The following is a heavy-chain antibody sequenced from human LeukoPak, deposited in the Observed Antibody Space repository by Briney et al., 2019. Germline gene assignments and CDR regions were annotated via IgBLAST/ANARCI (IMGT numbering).Heavy chain of an antibody. V-gene: IGHV4-39*01. Sequence: SETLSLTCTVSGGSISSSSYYWGWIRQPPGKGLEWIGSIYYSGSTYYNPSLKSRVTISVDTSKNQSSLKLSSVTAADTAVYYCARLWSGLLWFGELTRNNWFDPWGQGTLVTVSS. CDR3: ARLWSGLLWFGELTRNNWFDP. D-gene: IGHD3-10*01. J-gene: IGHJ5*02. CDR2: IYYSGST. CDR1: GGSISSSSYY.